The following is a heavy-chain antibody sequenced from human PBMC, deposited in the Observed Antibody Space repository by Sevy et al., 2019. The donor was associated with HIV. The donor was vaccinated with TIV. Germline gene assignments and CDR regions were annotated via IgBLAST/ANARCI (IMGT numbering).Heavy chain of an antibody. V-gene: IGHV4-4*07. CDR1: GGSISSYY. Sequence: SETLSLTCTVSGGSISSYYWSWIRQPAVKGLEWIGGIYTSGSTNYNPSLKSRVTMSVDTSKNQFSLKLSSVTAADTAVYYCARGSYGWNAFDIWGQGTMVTVSS. CDR2: IYTSGST. D-gene: IGHD5-18*01. J-gene: IGHJ3*02. CDR3: ARGSYGWNAFDI.